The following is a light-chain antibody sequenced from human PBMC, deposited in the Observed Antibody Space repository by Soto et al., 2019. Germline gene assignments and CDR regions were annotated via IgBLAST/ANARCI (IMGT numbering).Light chain of an antibody. V-gene: IGKV3-15*01. CDR3: QHYNNGPPWT. Sequence: EIVMTQSPATLSVSPGERATLSCRASQSVSSNLAWYQQKPGQAPRLLIYGASTRATGIPARFSGSGSGTAFTLTISSLQSEDFAIYYCQHYNNGPPWTFGQGTKVKSN. J-gene: IGKJ1*01. CDR1: QSVSSN. CDR2: GAS.